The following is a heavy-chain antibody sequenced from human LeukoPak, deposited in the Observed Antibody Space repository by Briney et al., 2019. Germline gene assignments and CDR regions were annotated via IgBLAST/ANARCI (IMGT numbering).Heavy chain of an antibody. V-gene: IGHV4-34*01. J-gene: IGHJ4*02. Sequence: SSETLSLTCAVYGGSFSGYYWSWIRQPPGKGLEWIGEINHSGSTNYNPSLKSRVTISVDTSKNQFPLKLSSVTAADTAVYYCARGRLRYFDYWGQGTLVTVSS. D-gene: IGHD4-17*01. CDR2: INHSGST. CDR1: GGSFSGYY. CDR3: ARGRLRYFDY.